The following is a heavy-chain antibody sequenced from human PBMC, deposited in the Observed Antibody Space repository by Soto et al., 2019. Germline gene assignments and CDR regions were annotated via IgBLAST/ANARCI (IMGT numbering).Heavy chain of an antibody. V-gene: IGHV1-2*02. CDR3: AREASAVISLDY. Sequence: VKVSCKASGYTFTAYSMHWVRQAPGQGLEWVGWFNPNSGDTIYAQKFQGRVTLTRDTSIGTAYMELYSLTSDDTAVYYCAREASAVISLDYWGQGSLVTVSS. CDR1: GYTFTAYS. D-gene: IGHD6-19*01. J-gene: IGHJ4*02. CDR2: FNPNSGDT.